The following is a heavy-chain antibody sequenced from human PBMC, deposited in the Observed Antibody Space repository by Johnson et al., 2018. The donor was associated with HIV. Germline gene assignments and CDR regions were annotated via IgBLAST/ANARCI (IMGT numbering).Heavy chain of an antibody. Sequence: QVQLVESGGGVVQPGRSLRLSCAASGFTFSSYAMHWVRQAPGKGLEWVAVISYDGSNKYYADSVKGRFTISRDNSKNTLYLQMNSLRAEDTALYYCARDWGLYSSGWYVDAFDIWGQGTMVTVSS. CDR3: ARDWGLYSSGWYVDAFDI. V-gene: IGHV3-30-3*01. CDR2: ISYDGSNK. J-gene: IGHJ3*02. D-gene: IGHD6-19*01. CDR1: GFTFSSYA.